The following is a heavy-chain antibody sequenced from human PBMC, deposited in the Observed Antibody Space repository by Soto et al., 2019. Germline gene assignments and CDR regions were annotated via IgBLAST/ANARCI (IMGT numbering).Heavy chain of an antibody. D-gene: IGHD1-26*01. Sequence: GGSLRLSCAASGFTFSSYEMNWVRQAPGKGLEWVSYISSSGSTIYYADSVKGRFTISRDNAKNSLYLQMNSLRAEDTAVYYCASAPYGRGGSYYYFDYWGQGTLVTVSS. J-gene: IGHJ4*02. CDR1: GFTFSSYE. CDR2: ISSSGSTI. V-gene: IGHV3-48*03. CDR3: ASAPYGRGGSYYYFDY.